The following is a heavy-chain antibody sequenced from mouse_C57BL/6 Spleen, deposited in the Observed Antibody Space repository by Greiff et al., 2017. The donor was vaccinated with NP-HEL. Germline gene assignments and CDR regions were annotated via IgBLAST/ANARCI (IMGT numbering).Heavy chain of an antibody. D-gene: IGHD1-1*01. Sequence: EVMLVESGGGLVKPGGSLKLSCAASGFTFSSYAMSWVRQTPEKRLEWVATISAGGSYTYYPDNVKGRFTISRDNAKNNLYLQMSQLNSEDTAMYYCTILYYYGSQYYFDYWGQGTTLTVSS. CDR2: ISAGGSYT. CDR3: TILYYYGSQYYFDY. CDR1: GFTFSSYA. J-gene: IGHJ2*01. V-gene: IGHV5-4*03.